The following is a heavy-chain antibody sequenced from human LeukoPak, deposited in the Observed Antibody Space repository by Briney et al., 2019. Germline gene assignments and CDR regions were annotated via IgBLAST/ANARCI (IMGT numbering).Heavy chain of an antibody. D-gene: IGHD3-3*01. V-gene: IGHV4-4*07. CDR3: AREAPGIFGVVNQYNWFDP. Sequence: SETLSLTCTVSGGSISSYYWSWIRQPTGKGLEWIGRIYTSGSTNHNPSLKSRVTMSVDTSKNQFSLKLSSVTAADTAVYYCAREAPGIFGVVNQYNWFDPWGKGTLVTVSS. CDR2: IYTSGST. J-gene: IGHJ5*02. CDR1: GGSISSYY.